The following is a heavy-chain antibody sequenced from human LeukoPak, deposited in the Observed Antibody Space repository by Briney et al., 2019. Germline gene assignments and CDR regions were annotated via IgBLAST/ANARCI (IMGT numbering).Heavy chain of an antibody. CDR1: AYTFTGYY. CDR3: AQTIVVPAASDAFDI. V-gene: IGHV1-2*02. Sequence: RPSVKVSSKASAYTFTGYYMHCVRQAPGQGREWMGWINPNSGGTNYPQKFQGGVTMTRDTSISTAYMELSRLRSDDTAVYYCAQTIVVPAASDAFDIWGQGTMVTVSS. D-gene: IGHD2-2*01. CDR2: INPNSGGT. J-gene: IGHJ3*02.